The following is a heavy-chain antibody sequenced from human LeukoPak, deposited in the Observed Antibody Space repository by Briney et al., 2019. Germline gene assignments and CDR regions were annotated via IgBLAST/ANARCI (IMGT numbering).Heavy chain of an antibody. CDR1: GGSISSTSYY. V-gene: IGHV4-39*07. J-gene: IGHJ4*02. Sequence: SETLSLTCTVSGGSISSTSYYWGWIRQPPGKGLEWIGSIYYSGSTYDNPSLQSRVTLSVDKSKNQFSLKLTSVTAADTAVYYCATVQKQDFDTRPYYDHWGQGTLVTVSS. CDR2: IYYSGST. D-gene: IGHD3-22*01. CDR3: ATVQKQDFDTRPYYDH.